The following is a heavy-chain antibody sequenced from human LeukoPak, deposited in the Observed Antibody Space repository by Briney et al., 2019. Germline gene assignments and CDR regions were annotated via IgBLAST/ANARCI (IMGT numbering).Heavy chain of an antibody. CDR1: GGCFSGYY. J-gene: IGHJ4*02. V-gene: IGHV4-34*01. D-gene: IGHD6-19*01. CDR3: ARVAYSSGWTHFDY. CDR2: INHSGST. Sequence: SETLSLTCAVYGGCFSGYYWSWIRQPPGKGLEWIGEINHSGSTNYNPSLKSRVTISVDTTKNQFSLKLSSVTAADTAVYYCARVAYSSGWTHFDYWGQGTLVTVSS.